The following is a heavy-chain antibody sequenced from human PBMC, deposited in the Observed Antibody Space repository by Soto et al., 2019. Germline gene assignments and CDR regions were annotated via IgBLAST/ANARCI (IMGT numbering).Heavy chain of an antibody. CDR3: ARAWFPEWLIPTYNWFDP. CDR2: IYYSGST. J-gene: IGHJ5*02. Sequence: SETLSLTCTVSGGSISSYYWSWIRQPPGKGLEWIGYIYYSGSTNYNPSLKSRVTISVDTSKNQFSLKLSSVTAADTAVYYCARAWFPEWLIPTYNWFDPWGQGTLVTVSS. D-gene: IGHD3-3*01. V-gene: IGHV4-59*08. CDR1: GGSISSYY.